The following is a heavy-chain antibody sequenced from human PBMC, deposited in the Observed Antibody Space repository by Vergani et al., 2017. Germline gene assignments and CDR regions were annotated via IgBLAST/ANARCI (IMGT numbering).Heavy chain of an antibody. V-gene: IGHV3-30*03. CDR2: ISYDGTQK. D-gene: IGHD1-1*01. J-gene: IGHJ1*01. Sequence: QVHLVESGGGVVQPGRSLRLSCVVSGFTPSYYRMHWVRQAPGKGLEWVAVISYDGTQKYYADSVKGRFTISRDNSKSTLYLQMNSLRTEDTAVYYCATKSCGTPGCQIGYFREWGQGTLITVSS. CDR1: GFTPSYYR. CDR3: ATKSCGTPGCQIGYFRE.